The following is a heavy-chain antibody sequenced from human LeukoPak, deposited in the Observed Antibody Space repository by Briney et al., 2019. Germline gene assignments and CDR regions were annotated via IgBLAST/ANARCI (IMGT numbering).Heavy chain of an antibody. D-gene: IGHD3-22*01. V-gene: IGHV3-23*01. Sequence: GGSLRLSCAASGFTFHNYAMSWVRQAPGKGLEWVSAISSSGDITFYADSVRGRFTISRDNSRYTLYLQMNSLRAEDAAMYYCAKDRPNYHESNGHYYRRNGDSWGQGTLDTVSS. CDR3: AKDRPNYHESNGHYYRRNGDS. CDR2: ISSSGDIT. CDR1: GFTFHNYA. J-gene: IGHJ5*01.